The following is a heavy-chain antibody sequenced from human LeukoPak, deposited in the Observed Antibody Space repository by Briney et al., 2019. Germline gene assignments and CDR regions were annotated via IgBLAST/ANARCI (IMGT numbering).Heavy chain of an antibody. CDR3: AINQYYYDSSGYYYFDY. CDR1: GFTFSSYE. J-gene: IGHJ4*02. Sequence: AGGPLRLSCAASGFTFSSYEMNWVRQAPGKGLEWVSYISSSGSTIYYADSVKGRFTISRDNAKNSLYLQMNSLRAEDTAVYYCAINQYYYDSSGYYYFDYWGRGTLVTVSS. D-gene: IGHD3-22*01. CDR2: ISSSGSTI. V-gene: IGHV3-48*03.